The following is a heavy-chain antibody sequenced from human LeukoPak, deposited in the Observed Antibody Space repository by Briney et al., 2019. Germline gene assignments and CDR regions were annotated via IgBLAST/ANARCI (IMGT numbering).Heavy chain of an antibody. CDR1: GFTFDDYA. D-gene: IGHD3-10*01. CDR3: XXXPSGRGLNNWFDP. J-gene: IGHJ5*02. V-gene: IGHV3-9*01. Sequence: GGSRRLSCAASGFTFDDYAMHWVRQAPGKGLEWVSGISWNSGSIGYADFVKGRFTISRDNAKNSLYMQMKRLRAEDTAWYYFXXXPSGRGLNNWFDPWGQGTLVTVSS. CDR2: ISWNSGSI.